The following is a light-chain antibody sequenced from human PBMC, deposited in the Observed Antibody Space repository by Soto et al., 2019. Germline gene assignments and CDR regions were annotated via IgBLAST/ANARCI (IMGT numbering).Light chain of an antibody. J-gene: IGKJ5*01. V-gene: IGKV3D-15*01. CDR1: QSVSSS. CDR2: DTS. CDR3: KQYKAWPPFT. Sequence: IVMTQSPATLSVSPGEGATLSCRASQSVSSSLAWYQQKPGQAPRLLISDTSNRATGIPARFSGSGSGTEFTLTISSLQSEDFAVYFCKQYKAWPPFTFGQGTRLEIK.